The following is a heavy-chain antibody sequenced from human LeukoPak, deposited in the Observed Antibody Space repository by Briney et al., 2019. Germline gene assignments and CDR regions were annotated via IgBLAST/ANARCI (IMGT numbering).Heavy chain of an antibody. CDR2: ISYDGSNK. V-gene: IGHV3-30*04. CDR3: ASDIQLWSLSYGMDV. J-gene: IGHJ6*02. D-gene: IGHD5-18*01. CDR1: GFTFSSYA. Sequence: GGSLRLSCAASGFTFSSYAMHWVRQAPGKGLEWVAVISYDGSNKYYADSVKGRFTISRDNSKNTLYLQMNSLRAEDTAVYYCASDIQLWSLSYGMDVWGQGTTVTVSS.